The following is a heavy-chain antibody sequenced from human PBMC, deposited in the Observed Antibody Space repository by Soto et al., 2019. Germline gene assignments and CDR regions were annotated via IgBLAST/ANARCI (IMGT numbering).Heavy chain of an antibody. Sequence: XSVKGACTAAGYPFSTYDGSWVRQAPGQGLEWMGWISAYNGNTNYAQKLQGRVTMTTDTSTSTAYMELRSLRSDDTAVYYCARVGGYCSSTSCYRWFDPWGQGTLVTVSS. V-gene: IGHV1-18*04. CDR3: ARVGGYCSSTSCYRWFDP. CDR1: GYPFSTYD. J-gene: IGHJ5*02. CDR2: ISAYNGNT. D-gene: IGHD2-2*01.